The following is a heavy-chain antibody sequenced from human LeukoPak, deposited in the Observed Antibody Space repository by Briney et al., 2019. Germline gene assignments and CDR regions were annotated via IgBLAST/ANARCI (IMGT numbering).Heavy chain of an antibody. V-gene: IGHV1-8*03. D-gene: IGHD3-22*01. J-gene: IGHJ5*02. CDR1: GYTFTSYD. CDR3: ATDYWKDYYDSSGYYWFDP. Sequence: GASVKVSCKASGYTFTSYDINWVRQATGQGLEWMGWMNPNSGNTGYAQKFQGRVTITRNTSISTAYMELSSLRSEDTAVYYCATDYWKDYYDSSGYYWFDPWGQGTLVTVSS. CDR2: MNPNSGNT.